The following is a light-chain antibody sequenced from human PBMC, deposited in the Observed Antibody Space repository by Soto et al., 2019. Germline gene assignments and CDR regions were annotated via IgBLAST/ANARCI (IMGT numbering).Light chain of an antibody. CDR1: SSDIGGYNY. CDR3: LSYTSTTIYA. V-gene: IGLV2-14*03. Sequence: QSALTQPASVSGSPGQSITISCTGTSSDIGGYNYVSWYQHHPGKAPQLIIFDVINRPSGVSNRFSGSKSGNTASLTSFGLQAEDEADYYCLSYTSTTIYAFVTGTKVTVL. J-gene: IGLJ1*01. CDR2: DVI.